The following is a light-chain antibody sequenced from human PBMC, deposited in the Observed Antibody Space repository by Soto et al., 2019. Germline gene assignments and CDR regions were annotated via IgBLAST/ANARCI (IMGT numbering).Light chain of an antibody. CDR2: KAS. J-gene: IGKJ2*01. CDR1: QSISTW. CDR3: QQYNDSFPYT. V-gene: IGKV1-5*03. Sequence: DIQLTQSPSTLSASVGDRVTITCRASQSISTWLAWYQQKPGTAPKLLIHKASTLESGVPSRFSGSRSGTEFTLTVSSLQPDDFATYYCQQYNDSFPYTFGQGTK.